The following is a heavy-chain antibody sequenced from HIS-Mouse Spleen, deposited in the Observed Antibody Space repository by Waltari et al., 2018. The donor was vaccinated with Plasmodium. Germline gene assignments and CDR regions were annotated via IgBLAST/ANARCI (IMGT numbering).Heavy chain of an antibody. V-gene: IGHV3-21*01. CDR1: GITFSSLS. CDR2: ISSSSSYK. Sequence: EVQLVESGGGLVKPGGSLRLSCAASGITFSSLSMNWVRQAPGKGREWVSSISSSSSYKYYADSVKGRFTISRDNAKNSLYLQMNSLRAEDTAVYYCARDHNWNYDYWGQGTLVTVSS. D-gene: IGHD1-7*01. J-gene: IGHJ4*02. CDR3: ARDHNWNYDY.